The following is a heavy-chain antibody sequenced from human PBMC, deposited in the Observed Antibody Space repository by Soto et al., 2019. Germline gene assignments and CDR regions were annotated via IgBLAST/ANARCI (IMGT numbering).Heavy chain of an antibody. CDR3: ARGRGSIALNGINFDY. CDR1: GFTFSSYG. D-gene: IGHD6-25*01. CDR2: IWYGGRDT. Sequence: QVQLVESGGGVVQPGGSLRLSCAASGFTFSSYGMHWVRQAPGKGLEWLANIWYGGRDTYHADSVKGRFTISRDNSKNTLYLQMNSLRAEDTGVYYCARGRGSIALNGINFDYWGQGTLVTVSP. J-gene: IGHJ4*02. V-gene: IGHV3-33*01.